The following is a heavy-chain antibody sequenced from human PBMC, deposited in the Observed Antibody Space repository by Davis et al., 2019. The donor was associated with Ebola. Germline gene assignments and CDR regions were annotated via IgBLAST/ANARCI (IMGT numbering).Heavy chain of an antibody. J-gene: IGHJ4*02. CDR2: MNPNSGNT. D-gene: IGHD1-1*01. CDR3: ARQQGGSRNDGYYFDY. CDR1: GYTFTSYD. V-gene: IGHV1-8*01. Sequence: ASVKVSCKASGYTFTSYDINWVRQATGQGLEWMGWMNPNSGNTGYAQKFQGRVTMTRNTSISTAYMELSSLRDEDTAVYYCARQQGGSRNDGYYFDYWGQGTLVTVSS.